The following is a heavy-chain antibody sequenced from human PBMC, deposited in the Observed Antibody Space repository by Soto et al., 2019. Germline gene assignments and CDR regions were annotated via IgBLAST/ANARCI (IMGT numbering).Heavy chain of an antibody. J-gene: IGHJ4*02. Sequence: PGGSLRLSCAASGFTFSSYWMSWVRQAPGKGLEWVANIKEDGSEKNYVDSVKGRFIISRDNAKNSLYLQMNSLRAEDTAVYHCAGVIVSYFDYWGQGTLVTVSS. D-gene: IGHD3-16*02. CDR1: GFTFSSYW. V-gene: IGHV3-7*01. CDR2: IKEDGSEK. CDR3: AGVIVSYFDY.